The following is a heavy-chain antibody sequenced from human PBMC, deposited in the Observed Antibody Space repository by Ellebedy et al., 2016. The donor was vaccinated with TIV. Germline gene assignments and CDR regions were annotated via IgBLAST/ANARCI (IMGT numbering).Heavy chain of an antibody. Sequence: MPSETLSLTCAVYGGSFSGYYWSWIRQPPGKGLEWIGEINHSGSTNYNPSLKSRVTISVDTSKNQFSLKLSSVTAADTAVYYCARQGADDSSGYYHDAFDIWGQGTMVTVSS. V-gene: IGHV4-34*01. CDR2: INHSGST. CDR3: ARQGADDSSGYYHDAFDI. D-gene: IGHD3-22*01. CDR1: GGSFSGYY. J-gene: IGHJ3*02.